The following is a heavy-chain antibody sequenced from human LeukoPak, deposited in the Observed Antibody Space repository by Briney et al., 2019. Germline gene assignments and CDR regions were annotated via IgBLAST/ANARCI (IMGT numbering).Heavy chain of an antibody. D-gene: IGHD3-3*01. V-gene: IGHV3-15*01. CDR2: IKSKTDGGTT. CDR1: GFTFSNAW. CDR3: TTVPFTIFGVVTNDY. J-gene: IGHJ4*02. Sequence: GGSLRLSCAASGFTFSNAWMSWVRQAPGKGLEWVGRIKSKTDGGTTDYAAPVKGRFTISRDDSKNTLYLQMNSLKNEDTAVYYCTTVPFTIFGVVTNDYWGQGTLVTVSS.